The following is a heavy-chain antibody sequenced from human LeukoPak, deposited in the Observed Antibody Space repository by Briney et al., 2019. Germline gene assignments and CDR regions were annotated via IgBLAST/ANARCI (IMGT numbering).Heavy chain of an antibody. CDR2: IWYDGGKK. CDR1: GFTFGDYG. V-gene: IGHV3-33*01. D-gene: IGHD2-15*01. Sequence: GGSLRLSCAASGFTFGDYGMYWVRQAPGKGLEWVALIWYDGGKKYYTDSVRGRFTISRDNSKNTLYLQMDSLRAEDTAVYYCVRYCNGGSCYRAAFDVWGPGTMVTVSS. CDR3: VRYCNGGSCYRAAFDV. J-gene: IGHJ3*01.